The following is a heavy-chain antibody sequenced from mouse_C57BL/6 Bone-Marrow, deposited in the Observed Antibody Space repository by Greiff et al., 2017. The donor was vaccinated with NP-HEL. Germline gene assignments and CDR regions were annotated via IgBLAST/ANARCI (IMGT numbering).Heavy chain of an antibody. Sequence: EVQLVESGGGLVQPGGSLKLSCAASGFTFTDYYMYWVRQTPEKRLEWVAYISNGGGSTYYTDTVKGRCTISRDNAKNTLYLQMSRLNSEDTAMDYCARPAYWGQGTLVTVSA. CDR3: ARPAY. CDR1: GFTFTDYY. J-gene: IGHJ3*01. CDR2: ISNGGGST. V-gene: IGHV5-12*01.